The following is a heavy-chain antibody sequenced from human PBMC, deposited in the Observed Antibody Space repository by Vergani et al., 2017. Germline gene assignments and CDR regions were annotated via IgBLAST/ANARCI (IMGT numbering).Heavy chain of an antibody. Sequence: QVQLQESGPGLVKPSQTLSLTCTVSGGSISSAGFYWSWVRQPAGKELEWIGRVSTSGSTNYNPSLKSRVTMSIDTSKNQFSLKLSSVTAADTAVYYCARSRLERWLHLGYFDYWGQGTRVTVSS. J-gene: IGHJ4*02. CDR3: ARSRLERWLHLGYFDY. V-gene: IGHV4-61*02. D-gene: IGHD5-24*01. CDR1: GGSISSAGFY. CDR2: VSTSGST.